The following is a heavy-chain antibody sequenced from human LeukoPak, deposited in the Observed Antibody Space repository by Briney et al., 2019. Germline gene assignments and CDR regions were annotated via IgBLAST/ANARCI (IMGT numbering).Heavy chain of an antibody. V-gene: IGHV3-53*01. CDR3: ARAVYYYGMDV. Sequence: GGSLRLSCAASGLTVSSSYMSWVRQAPGKGLDFVSVIYASGNTYYADSVKGRFTISRDTSKNTVYLQMDSLRAEDTAVYYCARAVYYYGMDVWGQGTTVTVSS. CDR1: GLTVSSSY. J-gene: IGHJ6*02. CDR2: IYASGNT.